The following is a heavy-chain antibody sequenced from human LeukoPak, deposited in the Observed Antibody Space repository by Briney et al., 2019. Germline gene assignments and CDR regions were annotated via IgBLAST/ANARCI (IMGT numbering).Heavy chain of an antibody. J-gene: IGHJ4*02. CDR1: GFTFSSYS. CDR2: ISSSSSYI. CDR3: ARDFLYRGYYAPIDY. Sequence: GGSLRLSCAASGFTFSSYSMNWVRQAPGKGLEWVSSISSSSSYIYYADSVKGRFTISRDNAKNSLYLQMNSLRAEDTAVYYCARDFLYRGYYAPIDYWGQGTLVTVSS. V-gene: IGHV3-21*01. D-gene: IGHD3-22*01.